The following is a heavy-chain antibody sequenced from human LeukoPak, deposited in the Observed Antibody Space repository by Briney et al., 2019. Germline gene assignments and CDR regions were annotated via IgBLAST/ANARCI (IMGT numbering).Heavy chain of an antibody. CDR2: IIPMFGTA. CDR1: GGTFISYP. Sequence: SVKVSCKASGGTFISYPISWVRQAPGQGLEWMGGIIPMFGTANYAQKFQGRVTITADESTSTAYMELSSLRSEDTAVYYCARGAMIVVIITTMWFDYWGQGTLVTVSS. D-gene: IGHD3-22*01. J-gene: IGHJ4*02. V-gene: IGHV1-69*13. CDR3: ARGAMIVVIITTMWFDY.